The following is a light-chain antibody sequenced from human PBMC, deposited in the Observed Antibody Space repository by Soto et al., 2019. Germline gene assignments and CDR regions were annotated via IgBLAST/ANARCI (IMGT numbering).Light chain of an antibody. CDR2: GAS. J-gene: IGKJ4*01. CDR1: QRVSSSY. V-gene: IGKV3-20*01. Sequence: EIVLTQYPCTLSLSPGERATLSCRASQRVSSSYLAWYQQKPGQAPRLLIYGASSRATGIPDRFSGSGSGTDFTLTISRLEPEDFAVYYCQQYGSSLLTFGGGTKVDI. CDR3: QQYGSSLLT.